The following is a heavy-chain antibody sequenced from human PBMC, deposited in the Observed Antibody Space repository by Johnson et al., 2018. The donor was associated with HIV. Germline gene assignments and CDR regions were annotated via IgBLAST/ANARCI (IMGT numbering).Heavy chain of an antibody. J-gene: IGHJ3*02. Sequence: QVQLVESGGGVVQPGRSLRLSCAASGFTFSSYGMHWVRQAPGKGLEWVAVISYDGSNKYYADSVKGRFTISRDNAKNTLYMKMNSLRAEDTAVYYCARDAGGGRIVVDYDAFDIWGQGTMVTVSS. V-gene: IGHV3-30*03. CDR1: GFTFSSYG. D-gene: IGHD3-22*01. CDR3: ARDAGGGRIVVDYDAFDI. CDR2: ISYDGSNK.